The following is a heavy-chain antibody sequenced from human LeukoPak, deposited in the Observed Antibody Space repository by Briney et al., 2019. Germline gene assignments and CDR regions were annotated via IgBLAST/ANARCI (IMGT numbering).Heavy chain of an antibody. CDR1: RFTFSDYY. CDR3: ASYGTWAFDM. Sequence: GGSLRLSCAASRFTFSDYYMGWIRQAPGKGLEWVSYISSSGSTIYYADSVKGRFTTSRDNANKSLYLQMNSLRAEDTAVYYCASYGTWAFDMWGQGTMVTVSS. J-gene: IGHJ3*02. D-gene: IGHD4-17*01. V-gene: IGHV3-11*01. CDR2: ISSSGSTI.